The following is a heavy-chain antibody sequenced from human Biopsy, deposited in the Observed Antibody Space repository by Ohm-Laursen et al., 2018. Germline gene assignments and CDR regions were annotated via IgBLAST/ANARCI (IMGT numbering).Heavy chain of an antibody. CDR2: IIPLVGIT. Sequence: ASVKVSCKASGGMFSGSPITWVRQAPGQGLEWVGRIIPLVGITNYAPQFHGRVTLTADTSTNTVYMDLSSLRSEDTAVYYCARDQQHTTSSVDVGFEIWGPGTMVTVSS. CDR3: ARDQQHTTSSVDVGFEI. D-gene: IGHD6-6*01. J-gene: IGHJ3*02. CDR1: GGMFSGSP. V-gene: IGHV1-69*04.